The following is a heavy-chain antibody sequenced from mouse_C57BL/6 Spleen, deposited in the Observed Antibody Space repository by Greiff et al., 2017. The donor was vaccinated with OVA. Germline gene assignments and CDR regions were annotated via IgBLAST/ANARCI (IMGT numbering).Heavy chain of an antibody. Sequence: EVKVVESGGDLVKPGGSLKLSCAASGFTFSSYGMSWVRQTPDKRLEWVATISSGGSYTYYPDSVKGRFTISRDNAKNTLYLQMSSLKSEDTAMYYCARRGLRGYYYAMDYWGQGTSVTVSS. J-gene: IGHJ4*01. CDR2: ISSGGSYT. V-gene: IGHV5-6*01. CDR1: GFTFSSYG. CDR3: ARRGLRGYYYAMDY. D-gene: IGHD2-2*01.